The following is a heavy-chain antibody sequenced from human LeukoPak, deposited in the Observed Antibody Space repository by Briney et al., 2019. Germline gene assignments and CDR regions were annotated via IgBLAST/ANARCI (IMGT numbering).Heavy chain of an antibody. CDR2: INHSGST. D-gene: IGHD2-15*01. J-gene: IGHJ4*02. CDR3: ARVGASYFGAGIFGGYSDY. CDR1: GVSISTGGYS. V-gene: IGHV4-30-2*01. Sequence: KPSETLSLTCAVSGVSISTGGYSWSWIRQPPGKGLEWIGEINHSGSTNYNPSLKSRVTISVDTSKNQFSLKLSSVTAADTAVYYCARVGASYFGAGIFGGYSDYWGQGTLVTVSS.